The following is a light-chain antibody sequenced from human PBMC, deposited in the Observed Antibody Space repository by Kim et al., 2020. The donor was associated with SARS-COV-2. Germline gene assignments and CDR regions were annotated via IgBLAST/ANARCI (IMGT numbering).Light chain of an antibody. CDR2: EDN. V-gene: IGLV6-57*02. CDR1: SGSIASNY. J-gene: IGLJ3*02. Sequence: KTVTISCTGSSGSIASNYVQWYQQRPGSAPTTVIYEDNQRPSGVPDRFSGSIDSSSNSASLTISGLKTEDEADYYCQSYDSSNHRVFGGGTKLTVL. CDR3: QSYDSSNHRV.